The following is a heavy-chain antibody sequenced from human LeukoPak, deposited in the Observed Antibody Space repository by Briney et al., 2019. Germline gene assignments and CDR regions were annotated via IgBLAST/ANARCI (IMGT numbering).Heavy chain of an antibody. Sequence: ASVKVSCKASEGTFSSYAISWVRQAPGQGLEWMGRIIPILGIANYAQKFQGRVTITADKSTSTAYMELSSLRSEDTAVYYCARDLSGATVPFGMDVWGQGTTVTVSS. CDR2: IIPILGIA. CDR1: EGTFSSYA. D-gene: IGHD4-4*01. J-gene: IGHJ6*02. V-gene: IGHV1-69*04. CDR3: ARDLSGATVPFGMDV.